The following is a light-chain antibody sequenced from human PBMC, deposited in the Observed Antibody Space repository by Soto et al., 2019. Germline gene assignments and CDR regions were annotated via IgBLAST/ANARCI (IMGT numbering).Light chain of an antibody. V-gene: IGLV2-14*03. Sequence: QSALTQPASVSGSPGQSITISCTGTSSDVGTYNYVSWYKQHPGKAPQLIIYDVYVRPAGVSDRFSGSKSGNTASLTISGLQAEDEADYYCGSYTVSSTLVFGGGTKVTVL. J-gene: IGLJ3*02. CDR2: DVY. CDR3: GSYTVSSTLV. CDR1: SSDVGTYNY.